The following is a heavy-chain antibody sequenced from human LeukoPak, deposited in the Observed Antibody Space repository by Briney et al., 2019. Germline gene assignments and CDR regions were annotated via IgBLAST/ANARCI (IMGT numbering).Heavy chain of an antibody. CDR1: GLTFSSYT. Sequence: GGSLRLSCVASGLTFSSYTMHWVRQAPGKGLEWVAVISYDGSNKYYADSVKGRFTISRDNSKNTLYLQMNSLRAEDTAVYYCARHQYYDILTHPEGAFDIWGQGTMVTVSS. CDR3: ARHQYYDILTHPEGAFDI. V-gene: IGHV3-30-3*01. D-gene: IGHD3-9*01. CDR2: ISYDGSNK. J-gene: IGHJ3*02.